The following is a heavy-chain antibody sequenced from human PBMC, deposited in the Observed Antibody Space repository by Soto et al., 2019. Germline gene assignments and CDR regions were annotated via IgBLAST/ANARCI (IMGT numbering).Heavy chain of an antibody. Sequence: QVQLVQSGAEVKKPGSSVKVSCKASGGTFSSYAISWVRQAPGQGLEWMGGIIPIFGTANYAQKFQGRVTIXAXEXXSTAYMELSSLRSEDTAVYYCAREVVVAAPGWFDPWGQGTLVTVSS. CDR3: AREVVVAAPGWFDP. D-gene: IGHD2-15*01. J-gene: IGHJ5*02. V-gene: IGHV1-69*12. CDR1: GGTFSSYA. CDR2: IIPIFGTA.